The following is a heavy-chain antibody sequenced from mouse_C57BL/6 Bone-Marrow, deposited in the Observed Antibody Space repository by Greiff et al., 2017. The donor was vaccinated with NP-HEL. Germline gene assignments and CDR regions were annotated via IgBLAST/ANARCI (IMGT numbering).Heavy chain of an antibody. Sequence: VMLVESGPGLVQPSQSLSITCTVSGFSLTSYGVHWVRQSPGKGLEWLGVIWSGGSTDYNAAFISRLSISKDNSKSQVFFKMNSLQADDTAIYYCARKRLLLRSSWFAYWGQGTLVTVSA. V-gene: IGHV2-2*01. J-gene: IGHJ3*01. CDR3: ARKRLLLRSSWFAY. CDR1: GFSLTSYG. D-gene: IGHD1-1*01. CDR2: IWSGGST.